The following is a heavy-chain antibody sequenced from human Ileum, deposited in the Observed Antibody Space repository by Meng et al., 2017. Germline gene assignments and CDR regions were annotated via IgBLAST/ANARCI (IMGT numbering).Heavy chain of an antibody. J-gene: IGHJ4*02. V-gene: IGHV3-7*01. CDR3: AGGSGYLIEN. CDR2: IKQDGGEI. D-gene: IGHD3-10*01. Sequence: GESLKISCSGSRLGGSWMAWVRQAPGKGLEWVANIKQDGGEINYVDSVKGRFTISRDNAKNSVFLQMTGLREDDTGIYYCAGGSGYLIENWGQGTLVPSPQ. CDR1: RLGGSW.